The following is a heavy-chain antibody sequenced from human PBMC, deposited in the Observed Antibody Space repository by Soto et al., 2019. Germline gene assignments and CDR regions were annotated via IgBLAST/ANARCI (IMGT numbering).Heavy chain of an antibody. V-gene: IGHV1-69*01. Sequence: QVQLVQSGAEVKKPGSSVKVSCKASGGTFSSYAISWVRQAPGQGIEWMGGIIPIFGTANYAQKFQGSVTITADESTRTAYMELSSLRSEDTAVYYGARVGGYGDSFVFDYWGQGTLVTVSS. J-gene: IGHJ4*02. CDR2: IIPIFGTA. CDR3: ARVGGYGDSFVFDY. D-gene: IGHD4-17*01. CDR1: GGTFSSYA.